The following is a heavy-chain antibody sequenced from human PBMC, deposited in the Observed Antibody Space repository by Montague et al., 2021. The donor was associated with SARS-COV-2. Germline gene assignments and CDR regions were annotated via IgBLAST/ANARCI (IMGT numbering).Heavy chain of an antibody. D-gene: IGHD2-15*01. CDR3: AREAAEVKNNWLDT. V-gene: IGHV4-61*03. CDR1: GVSVSSNSYY. CDR2: IYFNGNT. Sequence: SETLSLTCSVSGVSVSSNSYYWTWIRQPPGKGLEWIGYIYFNGNTTFXPSLKSRVTTSIDTSKNHFSLRLTSVTPADTAVYYCAREAAEVKNNWLDTWGQGTLVTVSS. J-gene: IGHJ5*02.